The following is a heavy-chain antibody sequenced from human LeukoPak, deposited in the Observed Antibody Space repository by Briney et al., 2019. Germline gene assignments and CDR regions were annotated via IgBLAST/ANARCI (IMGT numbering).Heavy chain of an antibody. CDR1: GGSISSSGYY. CDR2: IYSSGST. J-gene: IGHJ4*02. Sequence: SETLSLTCTVSGGSISSSGYYWGWSRQPPGKGLEWIGSIYSSGSTQYNPSLKSRVTISVDTSKNQFSLKLRSVTAADTAVYYCATSPQYGGYWGQGTLVTVSS. CDR3: ATSPQYGGY. D-gene: IGHD4-23*01. V-gene: IGHV4-39*01.